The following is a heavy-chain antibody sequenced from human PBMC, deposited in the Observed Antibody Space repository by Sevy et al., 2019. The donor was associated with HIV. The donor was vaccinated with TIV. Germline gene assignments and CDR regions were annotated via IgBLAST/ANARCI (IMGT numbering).Heavy chain of an antibody. CDR3: ARDRRGRGGGYDVDWFDP. V-gene: IGHV3-30-3*01. D-gene: IGHD3-22*01. Sequence: GGSLRLSCAASGFTFSSYAMHWVRQAPGKGLEWVAVISYDGSNKYYADSVKGRFTISRDNSKNTLYLQLNSLRAEDTAVYYCARDRRGRGGGYDVDWFDPWGQGTLVTVSS. J-gene: IGHJ5*02. CDR1: GFTFSSYA. CDR2: ISYDGSNK.